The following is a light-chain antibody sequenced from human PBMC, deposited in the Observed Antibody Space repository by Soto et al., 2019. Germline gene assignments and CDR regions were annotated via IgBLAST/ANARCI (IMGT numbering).Light chain of an antibody. CDR3: AAWDDSLGGVV. V-gene: IGLV1-47*01. Sequence: QSVLTQSPSASGTPGQRVTISCSGSSSNIGGNYVYSYQQLSGAAPRLLIYRDTQRPSGVPDRFSGSKSDTSASLAISGLRSEDDADYYCAAWDDSLGGVVFGGGTKLTVL. J-gene: IGLJ2*01. CDR2: RDT. CDR1: SSNIGGNY.